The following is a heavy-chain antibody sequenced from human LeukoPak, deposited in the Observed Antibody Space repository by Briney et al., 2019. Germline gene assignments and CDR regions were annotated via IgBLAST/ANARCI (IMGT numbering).Heavy chain of an antibody. D-gene: IGHD5-24*01. CDR1: GYTFTGYY. V-gene: IGHV1-8*02. J-gene: IGHJ4*02. Sequence: ASVKVSCKASGYTFTGYYMHWVRQAPGQGLEWMGWMNPNSGNTGYAQKFQGRVTMTRNTSISTAYMELSSLRSEDTAVYYCARGPGGRRDGYNLDYWGQGTLVTVSS. CDR2: MNPNSGNT. CDR3: ARGPGGRRDGYNLDY.